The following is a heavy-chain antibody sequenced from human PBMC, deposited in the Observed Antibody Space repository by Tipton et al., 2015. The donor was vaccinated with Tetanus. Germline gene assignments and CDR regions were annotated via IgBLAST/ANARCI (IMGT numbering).Heavy chain of an antibody. D-gene: IGHD3-10*01. J-gene: IGHJ4*02. CDR2: VSGTGGST. V-gene: IGHV3-23*01. CDR1: GFTFGSYP. CDR3: AKAKTWINLWFGDA. Sequence: SLRLSCAASGFTFGSYPMTWVRQAPGKGLEWVAGVSGTGGSTYYADSVRGRFTVSRDNSENSLYLQMTSLRAEDTARYYCAKAKTWINLWFGDAWGPGTRVTVSS.